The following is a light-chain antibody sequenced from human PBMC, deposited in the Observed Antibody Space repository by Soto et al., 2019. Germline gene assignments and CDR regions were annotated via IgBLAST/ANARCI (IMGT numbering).Light chain of an antibody. Sequence: DIVMTQSPDSLAVSLGERATVNCKSSQSVFDSSHNKNFLAWYQKKPGQPPKLLIYWASTRESGVPDRFSGSGSGTDFTLTISSLQAEDVAVYYCQQIYSIPWAFGQGTKVEIK. CDR3: QQIYSIPWA. CDR1: QSVFDSSHNKNF. J-gene: IGKJ1*01. V-gene: IGKV4-1*01. CDR2: WAS.